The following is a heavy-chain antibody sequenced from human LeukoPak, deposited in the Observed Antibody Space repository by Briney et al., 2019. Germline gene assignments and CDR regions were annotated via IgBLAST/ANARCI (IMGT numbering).Heavy chain of an antibody. V-gene: IGHV3-33*01. CDR2: IWYDGSNK. CDR1: GFTFSSYG. CDR3: AREGSGDEPFDY. D-gene: IGHD2-21*02. Sequence: GGSLRLSCAASGFTFSSYGMHWVRQAPGKGLEWVAVIWYDGSNKYYADSVKGRFTISRDNSKNTLYLQMNSLRAEDTALYHCAREGSGDEPFDYWGQGTLVTVSS. J-gene: IGHJ4*02.